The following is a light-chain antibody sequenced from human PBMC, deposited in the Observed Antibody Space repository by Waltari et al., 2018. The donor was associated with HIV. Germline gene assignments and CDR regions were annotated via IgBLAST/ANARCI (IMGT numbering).Light chain of an antibody. CDR2: EVS. CDR1: SSDVGRYNL. V-gene: IGLV2-23*02. J-gene: IGLJ2*01. Sequence: QSALTQPASVSGSPGQSITISCTGTSSDVGRYNLVSWYQQHPGKAPKLMIYEVSKRPSGVSNRFSGSKSGNTASLTISGLQAEDEADYYCCSYAGSSTLVFGGGTKLTVL. CDR3: CSYAGSSTLV.